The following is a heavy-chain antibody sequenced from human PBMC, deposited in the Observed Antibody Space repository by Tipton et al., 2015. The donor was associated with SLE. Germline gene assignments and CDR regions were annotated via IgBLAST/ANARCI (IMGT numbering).Heavy chain of an antibody. D-gene: IGHD6-13*01. V-gene: IGHV5-51*03. J-gene: IGHJ4*02. CDR2: IYPDDSDT. CDR3: ARLSSSWLY. Sequence: QSGPEVKKPGESLKISCKASGYIFTSYWIGWVRQMPGKGLEYMGIIYPDDSDTTYSPSFQGQVTISADKSINTAFLQWDSLKASDTAIYYCARLSSSWLYWGQGTLVTVSS. CDR1: GYIFTSYW.